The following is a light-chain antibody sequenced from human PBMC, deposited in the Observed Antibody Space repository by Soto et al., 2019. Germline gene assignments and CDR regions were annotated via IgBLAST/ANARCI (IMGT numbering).Light chain of an antibody. CDR2: DAS. CDR1: QSVSSN. V-gene: IGKV3-15*01. CDR3: QQYAGSTRT. Sequence: EIVITQSPATLYVSPGERATFSCRASQSVSSNLAWYQQKPGQAPRILISDASNREAEIPDRFSGSGSGTEFTLTINRLEPEDFAVYYCQQYAGSTRTFGQGTKVDIK. J-gene: IGKJ1*01.